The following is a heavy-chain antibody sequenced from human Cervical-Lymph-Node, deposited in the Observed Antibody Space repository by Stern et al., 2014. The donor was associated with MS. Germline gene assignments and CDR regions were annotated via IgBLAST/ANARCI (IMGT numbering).Heavy chain of an antibody. J-gene: IGHJ4*02. CDR3: ARDTSSPERSDW. Sequence: EVQLVESGGGVIQPGGSLRLSCTASGFTVSRDSMTWVLQAPGTGLEWVSLITNVGSTFYTDAVKGRFTISRDDSKNTVYLHMTSLRAEDTAMYYCARDTSSPERSDWWGQGTLVTVSS. V-gene: IGHV3-53*01. D-gene: IGHD1-1*01. CDR1: GFTVSRDS. CDR2: ITNVGST.